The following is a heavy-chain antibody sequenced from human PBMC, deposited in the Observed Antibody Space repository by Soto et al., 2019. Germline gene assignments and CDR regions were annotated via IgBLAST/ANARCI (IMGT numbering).Heavy chain of an antibody. Sequence: HLLESGGGLMQPGGSLRLSCAASGFTLTTYAMTWVRQVPGRGLEWVSLISAGVGTTYYADSAKGRFTISRDIPKNTLFLQKASLRAEDTAGDYWAKRNPVAGYFFDVWGQGTKVTVSP. CDR3: AKRNPVAGYFFDV. D-gene: IGHD6-19*01. CDR1: GFTLTTYA. J-gene: IGHJ3*01. V-gene: IGHV3-23*01. CDR2: ISAGVGTT.